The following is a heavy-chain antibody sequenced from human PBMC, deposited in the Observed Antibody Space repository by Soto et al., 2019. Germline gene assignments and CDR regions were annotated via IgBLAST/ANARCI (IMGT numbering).Heavy chain of an antibody. J-gene: IGHJ6*02. D-gene: IGHD4-4*01. CDR3: ARPLITVTPYGMDV. V-gene: IGHV4-34*01. CDR2: INHSGST. CDR1: GGSFSGYY. Sequence: QVQLQQWGAGLLKPSETLSLTCAVYGGSFSGYYWSWIRQPPGKGLEWIGEINHSGSTNYNPSLKSRVTIAVDTSKNQFSLKLSSVTAADTAVYYCARPLITVTPYGMDVWGQGTTVTVSS.